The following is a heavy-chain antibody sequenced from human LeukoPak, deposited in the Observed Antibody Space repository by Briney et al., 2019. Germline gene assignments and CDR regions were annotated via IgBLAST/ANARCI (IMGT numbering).Heavy chain of an antibody. CDR2: ISGSAGNT. Sequence: GGSLRLSCAASGFTFSSYGMSWVRQTPGKGLEWVSGISGSAGNTYYADFVKGRFTISRDNSKNTLYLQMNSLRAQDTAVYYCAKIINTNPSTYFDYWGQGTLVTVSS. D-gene: IGHD2/OR15-2a*01. CDR1: GFTFSSYG. J-gene: IGHJ4*02. V-gene: IGHV3-23*01. CDR3: AKIINTNPSTYFDY.